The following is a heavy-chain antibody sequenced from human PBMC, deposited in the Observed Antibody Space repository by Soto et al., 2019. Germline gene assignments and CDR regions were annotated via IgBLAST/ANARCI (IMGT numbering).Heavy chain of an antibody. CDR2: IYYSGRT. CDR1: GESISSSSYS. CDR3: ARQRTTVLTQAEFDH. D-gene: IGHD2-21*02. J-gene: IGHJ4*02. Sequence: SETLSLTCIVSGESISSSSYSWSWIRQPPGKGLEWIGSIYYSGRTYYNPSFKSRVTITIDTSKNQFSLTRSSVTATDTAVYCCARQRTTVLTQAEFDHWGQGALVNFSS. V-gene: IGHV4-39*01.